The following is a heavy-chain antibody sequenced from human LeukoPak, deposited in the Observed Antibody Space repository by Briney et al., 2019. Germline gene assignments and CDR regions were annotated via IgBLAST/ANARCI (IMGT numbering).Heavy chain of an antibody. V-gene: IGHV3-66*01. CDR1: GFSVNTNY. J-gene: IGHJ4*02. CDR3: AKCLEFDWLPIDH. CDR2: LYSGGGA. D-gene: IGHD3-9*01. Sequence: GGSLRLSCAASGFSVNTNYMTWVRQAPGKGLEWVSVLYSGGGAYYADSVKDRFTISRDYSQNTLLLQMNSLRAEDTAVYYCAKCLEFDWLPIDHWGQGTLVTVSS.